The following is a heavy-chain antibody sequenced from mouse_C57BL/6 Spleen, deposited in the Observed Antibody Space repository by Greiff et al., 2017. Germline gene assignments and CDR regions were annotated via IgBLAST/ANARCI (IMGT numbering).Heavy chain of an antibody. D-gene: IGHD2-1*01. CDR2: LVPETGGT. Sequence: QVQLQQSGAELVRPGASVTLSCKASGYTFTDYEMHWVKQTPVHGLEWIGALVPETGGTAYNQKFKGKAILTADKSSSTAYMQLSSLTSEDSAVYYCAIGYYGNYGAYWGQGTLVTVSA. CDR1: GYTFTDYE. CDR3: AIGYYGNYGAY. V-gene: IGHV1-15*01. J-gene: IGHJ3*01.